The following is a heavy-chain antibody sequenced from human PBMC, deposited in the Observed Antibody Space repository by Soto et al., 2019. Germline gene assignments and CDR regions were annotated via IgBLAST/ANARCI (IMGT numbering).Heavy chain of an antibody. J-gene: IGHJ6*02. CDR2: ISSNGGST. Sequence: GGSLRLSCGASGFTFSSYAMHWVRQAPGKGLEYVSAISSNGGSTYYANSVKGRFTISRDNSKNTLYLQMGSLRAEDMAVYYCARVGYDSSGYYVRYYYGMDVWGQGTTVTVSS. V-gene: IGHV3-64*01. D-gene: IGHD3-22*01. CDR1: GFTFSSYA. CDR3: ARVGYDSSGYYVRYYYGMDV.